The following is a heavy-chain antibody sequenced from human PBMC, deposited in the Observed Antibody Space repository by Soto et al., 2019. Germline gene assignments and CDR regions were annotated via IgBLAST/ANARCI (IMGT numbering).Heavy chain of an antibody. Sequence: VQLVESGGGLVQPGRSLRLSCAASGFTFEDYAMHWVRHAPGKGLEWVSGISWNSGSIGYADSVKGRFTISRDNAKNSLYLQMNSLRTEDTALYYCAKDHCSSTSCYLSDPWGQGTLVTVSS. CDR1: GFTFEDYA. D-gene: IGHD2-2*01. V-gene: IGHV3-9*01. CDR3: AKDHCSSTSCYLSDP. CDR2: ISWNSGSI. J-gene: IGHJ5*02.